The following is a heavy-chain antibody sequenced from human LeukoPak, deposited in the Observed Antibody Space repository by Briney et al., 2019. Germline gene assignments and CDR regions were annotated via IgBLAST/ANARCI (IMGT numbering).Heavy chain of an antibody. J-gene: IGHJ4*02. CDR2: ISSSSSYI. CDR1: GFTFSTFA. V-gene: IGHV3-21*01. Sequence: GGSLRLSCEASGFTFSTFAMIWVRQPPGKGLEWVSSISSSSSYIYYADSVKGRFTISRDNAKNSLYLQMNSLRAEDTAVYYCARGSSGWYDGNFVDYWGQGTLVTVSS. D-gene: IGHD6-19*01. CDR3: ARGSSGWYDGNFVDY.